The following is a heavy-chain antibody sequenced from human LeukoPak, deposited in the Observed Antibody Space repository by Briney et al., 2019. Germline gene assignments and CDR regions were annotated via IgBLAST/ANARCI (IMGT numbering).Heavy chain of an antibody. D-gene: IGHD5-18*01. Sequence: GGSLRLSCAASGFTFSNYWMHWVRQAPGKGLMWVSRSNSDGSSTPYADSVKGRFTISRDNGQNTLYLQMNSLRAEDTAVYYCAREGRGYSYAFEYWGQGTLVTVSS. V-gene: IGHV3-74*01. CDR1: GFTFSNYW. CDR2: SNSDGSST. J-gene: IGHJ4*02. CDR3: AREGRGYSYAFEY.